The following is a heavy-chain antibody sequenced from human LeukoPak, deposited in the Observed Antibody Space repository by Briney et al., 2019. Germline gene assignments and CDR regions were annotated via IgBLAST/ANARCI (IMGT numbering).Heavy chain of an antibody. J-gene: IGHJ4*02. CDR2: IRARAYGGAT. V-gene: IGHV3-49*04. CDR3: TRGLRPAPLDY. Sequence: GGSLRLSCTASGFTFGNYAINWVRQAPGKGLEWVGFIRARAYGGATEYAASVKDRFTISRDDSKSIAYLQMNSLKTDDTAVYYCTRGLRPAPLDYWGQGTLVTVSS. CDR1: GFTFGNYA. D-gene: IGHD2-2*01.